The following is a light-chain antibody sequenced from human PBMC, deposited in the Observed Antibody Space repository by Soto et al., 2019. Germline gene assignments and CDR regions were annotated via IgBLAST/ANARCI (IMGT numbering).Light chain of an antibody. Sequence: DIQLTQSPSFLSASVGDRVTITCRASQDINSYLIWYQQKPGKVPNRLIYAASTLQSGVPSRFSGSGSGTEFTLTSSSLQPEDFATYYCQQLKSYPLTFGGGTKVEIK. CDR2: AAS. CDR3: QQLKSYPLT. V-gene: IGKV1-9*01. J-gene: IGKJ4*01. CDR1: QDINSY.